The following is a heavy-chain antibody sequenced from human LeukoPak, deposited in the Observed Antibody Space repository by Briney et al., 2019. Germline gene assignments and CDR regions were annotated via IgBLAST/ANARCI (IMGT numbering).Heavy chain of an antibody. J-gene: IGHJ5*02. D-gene: IGHD2-2*01. CDR3: AKTESPLLSDDWFDP. V-gene: IGHV3-30*18. CDR1: GFSFSSYG. Sequence: GGSLRLSCAASGFSFSSYGMHWVRQAPGKGLEWVADISYGGSNKYYADSVRCRFTISRDNSKNTLYLHRNSLRADETAVYYCAKTESPLLSDDWFDPWAQGPVVPVPS. CDR2: ISYGGSNK.